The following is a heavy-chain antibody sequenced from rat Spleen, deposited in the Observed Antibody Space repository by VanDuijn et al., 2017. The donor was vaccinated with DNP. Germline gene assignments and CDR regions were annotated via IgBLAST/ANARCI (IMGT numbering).Heavy chain of an antibody. CDR1: GFTFSNYW. J-gene: IGHJ1*01. V-gene: IGHV5-25*01. Sequence: EVQLVESGGGLVQPGRSMKLSCAASGFTFSNYWMTWIRQVPGKGLEWFASITSSGSDTYYPDSVKGRFTISRDNARNTLYLQMDSLRSEDTATYYCTRQWYFDFWGPGTMVTVSS. CDR3: TRQWYFDF. CDR2: ITSSGSDT.